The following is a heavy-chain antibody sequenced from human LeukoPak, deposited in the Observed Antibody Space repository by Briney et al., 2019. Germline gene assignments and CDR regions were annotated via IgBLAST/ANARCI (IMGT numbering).Heavy chain of an antibody. Sequence: SSVTLSLTCTVSGGSISSSSYYWGWIRQTPGKGLEWIVSIYYSGSTYYNPSLKSRVTISVDTSKIQFSLKLSSVTAADTAVYYCARQRRYCSSTSCYAFDYWGQGTLVTVSS. V-gene: IGHV4-39*01. D-gene: IGHD2-2*01. CDR1: GGSISSSSYY. J-gene: IGHJ4*02. CDR3: ARQRRYCSSTSCYAFDY. CDR2: IYYSGST.